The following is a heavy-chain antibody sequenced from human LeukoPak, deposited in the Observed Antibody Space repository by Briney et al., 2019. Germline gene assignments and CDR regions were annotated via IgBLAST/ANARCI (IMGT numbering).Heavy chain of an antibody. V-gene: IGHV4-30-4*07. Sequence: PSETLSLTCAVSGGSISSGAYSWSWIRQPPRKGLEWIGYVYYSGGTYYNPSLKSRVTISVDTSKNQFSLKLSSVTAADTAIYYCARHTWQWLPFDDWGQGTQVTISS. J-gene: IGHJ4*02. CDR1: GGSISSGAYS. D-gene: IGHD5-12*01. CDR2: VYYSGGT. CDR3: ARHTWQWLPFDD.